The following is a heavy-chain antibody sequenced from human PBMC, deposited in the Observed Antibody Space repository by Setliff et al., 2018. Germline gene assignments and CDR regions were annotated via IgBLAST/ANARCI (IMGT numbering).Heavy chain of an antibody. Sequence: GASVKVSCEASGFTFSSYAMNWVRQAPGKGLEWVSGIRSNGGATYYAXXVKGRFTISRDNSKSTLYLELDSLRAEDTAIYYCAKDSTGRDAFDIWGHGTMVTVS. J-gene: IGHJ3*02. CDR2: IRSNGGAT. CDR1: GFTFSSYA. V-gene: IGHV3-23*01. CDR3: AKDSTGRDAFDI.